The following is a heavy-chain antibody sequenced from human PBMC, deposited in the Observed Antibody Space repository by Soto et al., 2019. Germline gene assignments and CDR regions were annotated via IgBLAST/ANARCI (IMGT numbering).Heavy chain of an antibody. J-gene: IGHJ3*02. CDR2: IYWDDDE. CDR3: AHRRTSSGSHNAFDI. Sequence: QITLKESGPTLVTPTQTLTLTCTFSGFSLTTYGVGVAWIRQSPGKALEWLALIYWDDDERYSPSLRSRPTITKDTSKNLVVLTMTNMDPVDTATYYCAHRRTSSGSHNAFDIWGQGTMVTVSS. V-gene: IGHV2-5*02. D-gene: IGHD3-22*01. CDR1: GFSLTTYGVG.